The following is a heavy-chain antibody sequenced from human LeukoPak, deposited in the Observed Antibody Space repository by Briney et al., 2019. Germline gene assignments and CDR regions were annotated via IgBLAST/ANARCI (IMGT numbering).Heavy chain of an antibody. V-gene: IGHV1-46*01. CDR1: GYTFTDYY. CDR2: INTSHGGT. Sequence: ASVKVSCKASGYTFTDYYVHWVRQAPGQGLEWMGIINTSHGGTSYTHKFQGRVTMTRDMSTNTVYMELSSLRSEDTAVYYCARGASYVSGTYGAFDYWGQGNLVTVSS. J-gene: IGHJ4*02. CDR3: ARGASYVSGTYGAFDY. D-gene: IGHD3-10*01.